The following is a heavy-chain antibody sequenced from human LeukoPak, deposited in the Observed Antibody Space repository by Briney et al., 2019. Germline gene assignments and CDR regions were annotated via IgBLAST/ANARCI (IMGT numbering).Heavy chain of an antibody. CDR3: ARDYSLTAMDV. CDR2: ISSSSDYI. V-gene: IGHV3-21*01. CDR1: GFTFSGYT. J-gene: IGHJ6*02. D-gene: IGHD2-15*01. Sequence: GGSLRLSCAASGFTFSGYTMNWVRQAPGKGLEWVSSISSSSDYIYYADSVQGRFTISRDNAKNSLYLQMNSLRAEDTAVYYCARDYSLTAMDVWGQGTTVTVPS.